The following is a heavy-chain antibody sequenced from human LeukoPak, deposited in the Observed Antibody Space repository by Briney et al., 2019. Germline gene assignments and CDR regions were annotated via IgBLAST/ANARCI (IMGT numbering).Heavy chain of an antibody. Sequence: SETLSLTCTVSGYSISNGYYWGWIRQPPGKGLEWIGNIYHSGSTYYNPSLKSRVTMSVDTSQNQFALRLTSVTAADTAVYYCARTTEDCSSTSCYQYWFDPWGQGTLVTVSS. V-gene: IGHV4-38-2*02. CDR3: ARTTEDCSSTSCYQYWFDP. CDR2: IYHSGST. CDR1: GYSISNGYY. D-gene: IGHD2-2*01. J-gene: IGHJ5*02.